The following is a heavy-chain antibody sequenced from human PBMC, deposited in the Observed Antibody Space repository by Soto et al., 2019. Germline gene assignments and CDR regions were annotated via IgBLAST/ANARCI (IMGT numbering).Heavy chain of an antibody. CDR1: GYTFTGYY. CDR2: INPNSGGT. V-gene: IGHV1-2*04. Sequence: QVQLVQSGAEVKKPGSSVKVSCKASGYTFTGYYMHWVRQAPGQGLEWMGWINPNSGGTNYAQKFQGWVTMTRDTSISTAYMELSRLRSDDTAVYYCARDVNRDGYNFGYWGQGTLVTVSS. J-gene: IGHJ4*02. D-gene: IGHD5-12*01. CDR3: ARDVNRDGYNFGY.